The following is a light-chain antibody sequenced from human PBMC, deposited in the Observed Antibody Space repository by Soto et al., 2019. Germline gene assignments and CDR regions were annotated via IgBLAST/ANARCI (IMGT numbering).Light chain of an antibody. CDR3: QQYNSWLWT. CDR1: QSVSSK. J-gene: IGKJ1*01. Sequence: EVVMTQSPAALSVSPGEGATLCCGASQSVSSKLAWYQQKPGQAPRLLIYGASTRATGIPARFSGSGSGTEFTLIISSLQSEDSAVYYCQQYNSWLWTFGQGTKVDI. CDR2: GAS. V-gene: IGKV3-15*01.